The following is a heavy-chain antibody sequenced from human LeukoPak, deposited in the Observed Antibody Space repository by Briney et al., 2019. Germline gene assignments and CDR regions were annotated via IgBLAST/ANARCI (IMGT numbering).Heavy chain of an antibody. D-gene: IGHD3-16*02. J-gene: IGHJ4*02. V-gene: IGHV3-7*01. CDR3: ARGIGSDY. Sequence: GGSLRLSCAASRFTFSSYWMSWVRQAPGKGLEWVANIKQDGSEKYYVDSVKARFTISRDNAKNSLYLQMNSLRAEDTAVYYCARGIGSDYWGQGTLVTVSS. CDR2: IKQDGSEK. CDR1: RFTFSSYW.